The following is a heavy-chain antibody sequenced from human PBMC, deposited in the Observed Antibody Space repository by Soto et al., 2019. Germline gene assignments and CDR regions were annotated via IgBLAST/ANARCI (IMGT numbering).Heavy chain of an antibody. CDR1: GGSISSGGYY. CDR2: IYYSGST. V-gene: IGHV4-61*08. Sequence: SETLSLTCTVSGGSISSGGYYWSWIRQHPGQGLEWIGYIYYSGSTNYNPSLKSRVTMSVDTSENQFSLKLTSVAAADTAVYYCARSYYYGSGRTYFFDYWGQGALVTVSS. CDR3: ARSYYYGSGRTYFFDY. D-gene: IGHD3-10*01. J-gene: IGHJ4*02.